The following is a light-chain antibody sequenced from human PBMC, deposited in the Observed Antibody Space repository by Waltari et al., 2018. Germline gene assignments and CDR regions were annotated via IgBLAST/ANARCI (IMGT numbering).Light chain of an antibody. V-gene: IGKV3-20*01. J-gene: IGKJ1*01. CDR3: QKYESLPAT. Sequence: SCSASQSVSRALAWYQQKPGQAPRLLIYDAFSRATGIPDRFSGSGSGTDFSLTISRLEPEDFAVYYCQKYESLPATFGQGTKVEIK. CDR1: QSVSRA. CDR2: DAF.